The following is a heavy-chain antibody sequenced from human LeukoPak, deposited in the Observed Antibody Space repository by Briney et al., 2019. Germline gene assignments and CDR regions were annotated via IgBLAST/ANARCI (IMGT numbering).Heavy chain of an antibody. V-gene: IGHV4-59*12. CDR2: VYYSGST. CDR3: AMGVIHCSSTSCHDY. D-gene: IGHD2-2*01. CDR1: GGSLSSSY. J-gene: IGHJ4*02. Sequence: SETLSLTCSVSGGSLSSSYWNWIRRPPGRGLEWIGCVYYSGSTFYNPSLKSRVTISADTSKNQFSLKLSSVTAADTAVYYCAMGVIHCSSTSCHDYWGQGTLVTVSS.